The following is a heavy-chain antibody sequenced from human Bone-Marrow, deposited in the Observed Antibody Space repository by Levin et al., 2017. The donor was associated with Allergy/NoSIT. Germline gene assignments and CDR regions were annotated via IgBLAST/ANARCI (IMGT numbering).Heavy chain of an antibody. V-gene: IGHV4-31*03. CDR3: AREGEYGDSYD. D-gene: IGHD4-17*01. Sequence: QTLSLTCSDSVGSIRSGGYYWNWIRQHPGKGLEWIGYIYHSVTTSYNPSFKSRVSISEDRSKNEVYLKLTSVTVADTAIYYCAREGEYGDSYDWGQGILVTVSS. CDR1: VGSIRSGGYY. CDR2: IYHSVTT. J-gene: IGHJ4*02.